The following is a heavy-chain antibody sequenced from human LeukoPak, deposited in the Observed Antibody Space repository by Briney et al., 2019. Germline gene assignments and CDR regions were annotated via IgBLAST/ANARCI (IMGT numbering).Heavy chain of an antibody. D-gene: IGHD3-22*01. CDR2: IYYSGST. V-gene: IGHV4-39*07. CDR1: GGSISSSSYY. J-gene: IGHJ3*02. Sequence: SETLSLTCTVSGGSISSSSYYWGWIRQPPGKGLEWIGSIYYSGSTYYNPSLKSRVTISVDTSKNQFSLKLSSVTAADTAVYYCARDRYYYDSSGYSDAFDIWGQGTMVTVSS. CDR3: ARDRYYYDSSGYSDAFDI.